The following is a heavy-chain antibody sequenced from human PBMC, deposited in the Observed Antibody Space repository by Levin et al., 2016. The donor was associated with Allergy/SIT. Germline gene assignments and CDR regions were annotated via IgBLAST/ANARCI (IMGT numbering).Heavy chain of an antibody. CDR3: HAGRGVLDANINFDS. D-gene: IGHD3-3*02. Sequence: PGGSLRLSCAASGFTFSNCAMSWVRQGPGKGLEWVSAISGTGSSTYYAGAVKGRFSISRDNSKNTLYLQMNSLRAEDTAVYYCHAGRGVLDANINFDSWGQGTLVTVSS. V-gene: IGHV3-23*01. CDR1: GFTFSNCA. CDR2: ISGTGSST. J-gene: IGHJ4*02.